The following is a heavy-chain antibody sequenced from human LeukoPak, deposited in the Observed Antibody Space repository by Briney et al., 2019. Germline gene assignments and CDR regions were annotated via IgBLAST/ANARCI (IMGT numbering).Heavy chain of an antibody. V-gene: IGHV3-7*01. CDR2: IHDDGIVT. CDR1: GFTFSSYG. D-gene: IGHD3-16*01. J-gene: IGHJ4*02. Sequence: GGSLRLSCAASGFTFSSYGMSWFRQTPEKGLEWVANIHDDGIVTHYVDSVKGRFTISRDNARNSVNLQLNSLRVEDTALYYCARGRGWVDHWGQGTLVTVSS. CDR3: ARGRGWVDH.